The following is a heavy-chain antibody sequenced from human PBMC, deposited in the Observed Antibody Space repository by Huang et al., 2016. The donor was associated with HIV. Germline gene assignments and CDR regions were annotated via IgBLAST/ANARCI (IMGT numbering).Heavy chain of an antibody. CDR1: GDSVSSASSY. J-gene: IGHJ4*02. CDR2: IYFSGGT. V-gene: IGHV4-61*01. CDR3: VSHGSGTADY. D-gene: IGHD3-10*01. Sequence: QVQLQESGPGLVKPSETLSLSCTVSGDSVSSASSYWSWIRQPPGRGLEWIGYIYFSGGTNYNPSLKSRVTISMDTSKNQFSLRRSSVTAADTAVYYCVSHGSGTADYWGQGTLVTVSS.